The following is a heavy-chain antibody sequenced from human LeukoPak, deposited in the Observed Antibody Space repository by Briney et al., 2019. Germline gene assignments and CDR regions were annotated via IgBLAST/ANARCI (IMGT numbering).Heavy chain of an antibody. V-gene: IGHV3-23*01. CDR1: GFTFSSYA. CDR3: AKGYCSSTSCYKPFDY. CDR2: ISGSGGST. D-gene: IGHD2-2*02. J-gene: IGHJ4*02. Sequence: GGSLRLSCAASGFTFSSYAMSWVRQAPGKGLEWVSAISGSGGSTYYADSVKGRFTISRDNSKNTLYLQMNSLRAEDTAVYYCAKGYCSSTSCYKPFDYWGQGTLVTVSS.